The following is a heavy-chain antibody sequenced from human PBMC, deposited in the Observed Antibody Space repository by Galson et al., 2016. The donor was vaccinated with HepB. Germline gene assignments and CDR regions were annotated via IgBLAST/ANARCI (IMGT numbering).Heavy chain of an antibody. CDR3: AKAPRGPDYNYYGMDV. CDR1: GFTFSSNA. CDR2: ISGIGDNT. Sequence: SLRLSCAASGFTFSSNAMNWVRQAPGKGLEWVSAISGIGDNTYYADSMKGRFTISRDNAKNTLYVQMSSLRAEDTAVYYCAKAPRGPDYNYYGMDVWGQGTTVTVSS. V-gene: IGHV3-23*01. D-gene: IGHD3-16*01. J-gene: IGHJ6*02.